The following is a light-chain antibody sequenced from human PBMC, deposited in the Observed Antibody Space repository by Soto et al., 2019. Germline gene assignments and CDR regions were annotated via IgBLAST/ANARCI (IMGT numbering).Light chain of an antibody. V-gene: IGLV2-14*01. CDR3: NSYTSNNTYV. CDR2: EVS. CDR1: SSDVGGYNT. J-gene: IGLJ1*01. Sequence: QSVLTQPASVSGSPGQSITISCTGTSSDVGGYNTVSWYQQHPGKAPKLMIYEVSNRPSGVSNRFSGSKSGNTASLTISGLRAEDEADYYCNSYTSNNTYVFGTGTKVTVL.